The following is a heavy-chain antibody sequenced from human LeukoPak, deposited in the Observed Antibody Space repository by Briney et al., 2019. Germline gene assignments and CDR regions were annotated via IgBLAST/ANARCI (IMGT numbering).Heavy chain of an antibody. CDR1: GFTFSIYE. V-gene: IGHV3-48*03. CDR2: ISSGGGTI. CDR3: ARIRADSSGYYYKYFDF. D-gene: IGHD3-22*01. Sequence: PGGSLRLSCVVSGFTFSIYEMNWLRQAPGKGLEWVSYISSGGGTIYYADSVKGRFTISRDNAKNSLYLQMNSLRAEDTAVYYCARIRADSSGYYYKYFDFWGQGTLVTVSS. J-gene: IGHJ4*02.